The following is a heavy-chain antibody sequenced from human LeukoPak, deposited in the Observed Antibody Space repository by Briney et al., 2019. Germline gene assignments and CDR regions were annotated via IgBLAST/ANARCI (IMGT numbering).Heavy chain of an antibody. Sequence: PGGSLRLSCAASGFIFSDYYMSWIRQPPGKGLEWIGTIYYTGSTYYNPSLKSRVTISLDTSKNQFSLKLSSVTAADTAVYYCARGYCTNAVCSLGPTQAWGQGTLVTVSS. D-gene: IGHD2-8*01. CDR1: GFIFSDYY. J-gene: IGHJ4*02. CDR2: IYYTGST. CDR3: ARGYCTNAVCSLGPTQA. V-gene: IGHV4-38-2*01.